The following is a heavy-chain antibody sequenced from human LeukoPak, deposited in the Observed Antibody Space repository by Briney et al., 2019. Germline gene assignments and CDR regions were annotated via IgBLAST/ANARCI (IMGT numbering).Heavy chain of an antibody. V-gene: IGHV4-34*01. J-gene: IGHJ1*01. Sequence: SETLSLTCAVYGGSFSGYYRSWIRQPPGKGLEWIGEINHSGSTNYNPSLKSRVTIPVDTSKNQFSLKPSSVTAADTAVYYCARGSAAILRYSQHWGQGTLVTVSS. CDR3: ARGSAAILRYSQH. CDR2: INHSGST. D-gene: IGHD2-2*02. CDR1: GGSFSGYY.